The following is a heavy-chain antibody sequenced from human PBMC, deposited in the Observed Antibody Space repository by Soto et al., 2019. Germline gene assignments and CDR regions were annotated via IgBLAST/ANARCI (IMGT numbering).Heavy chain of an antibody. CDR1: GFTFSIFA. V-gene: IGHV3-23*01. D-gene: IGHD7-27*01. CDR2: ISGSGGST. J-gene: IGHJ4*02. Sequence: GGSLRLSCAGSGFTFSIFAMSWVRQSPGKGLEWVSTISGSGGSTYYADAVKGRFTISRDNSMGTLNLQMKSLRVEDTAIYYCAKEVSLGSTVDLGYWGQGALVTVSS. CDR3: AKEVSLGSTVDLGY.